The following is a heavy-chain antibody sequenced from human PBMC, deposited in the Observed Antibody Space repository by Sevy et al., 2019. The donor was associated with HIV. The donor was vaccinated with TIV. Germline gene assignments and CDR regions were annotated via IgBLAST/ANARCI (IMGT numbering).Heavy chain of an antibody. Sequence: SETLSLTCAVSGGSISSGGYAWSWIRQPPGKGLEWIGYIYHSGSTYYNPSLKSRVTISVDRSKNQFSLKLSSVTAADTAVYYCASLVVVPAALRYFDYWGQGTLVTVSS. CDR2: IYHSGST. CDR3: ASLVVVPAALRYFDY. V-gene: IGHV4-30-2*01. CDR1: GGSISSGGYA. J-gene: IGHJ4*02. D-gene: IGHD2-2*01.